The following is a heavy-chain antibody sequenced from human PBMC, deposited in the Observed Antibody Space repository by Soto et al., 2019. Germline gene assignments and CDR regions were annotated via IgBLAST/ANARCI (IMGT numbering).Heavy chain of an antibody. CDR3: ARVIPVGYCSGGSCYSSDSLDY. J-gene: IGHJ4*02. V-gene: IGHV4-30-4*01. D-gene: IGHD2-15*01. CDR1: GGSISSGDYY. CDR2: IYYSGST. Sequence: SETLSLTCTVSGGSISSGDYYWSWIRQPPGKGLEWIGYIYYSGSTYYNPSLKSRVTVSVDTSKNQFSLKLSSVTAAETAVYYCARVIPVGYCSGGSCYSSDSLDYWGQGTLVTVSS.